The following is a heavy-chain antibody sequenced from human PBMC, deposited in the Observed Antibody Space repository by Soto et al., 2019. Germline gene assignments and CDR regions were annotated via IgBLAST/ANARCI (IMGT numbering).Heavy chain of an antibody. CDR2: ISYDGSNK. Sequence: QVQLVESGGGVVQPGRSLRLSCAASGFTFSSYGMHWVRQAPGKGLEWVAVISYDGSNKYYADSVKVRFTISRDNSKNTLYLQITSLRDEDTAVYYCAKGGRDSSSWYGPGDYWGQGTLVTVSS. V-gene: IGHV3-30*18. D-gene: IGHD6-13*01. J-gene: IGHJ4*02. CDR1: GFTFSSYG. CDR3: AKGGRDSSSWYGPGDY.